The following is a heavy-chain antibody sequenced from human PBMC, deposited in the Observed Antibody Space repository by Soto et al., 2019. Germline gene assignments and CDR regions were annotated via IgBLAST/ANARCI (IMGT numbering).Heavy chain of an antibody. Sequence: EVQVLESGGGLVQPGGSLRLSCAASGFTFTTYAMSWVRQAPGKGLEWVSSISGSGSGGDVTTYYADSVRGRFTISRDNSRNTLSLQMHRLRVDDTAVYYCAKSRAVADAFDFWGQGTMVTVSS. CDR2: ISGSGSGGDVTT. CDR3: AKSRAVADAFDF. J-gene: IGHJ3*01. CDR1: GFTFTTYA. V-gene: IGHV3-23*01. D-gene: IGHD6-19*01.